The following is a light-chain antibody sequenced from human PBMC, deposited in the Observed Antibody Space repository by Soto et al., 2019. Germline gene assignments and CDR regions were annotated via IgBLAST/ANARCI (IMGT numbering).Light chain of an antibody. CDR2: NNN. Sequence: QSVLTQPPSASGTPGQRVTISCCGSSSNIGRNTVTWYQQVPGTAPKLLISNNNQRPSGVPDRFSASKSGTSASLAISGLRSEDETDYHCATWDDGLNAWVFGGGTKLTVL. V-gene: IGLV1-44*01. CDR1: SSNIGRNT. CDR3: ATWDDGLNAWV. J-gene: IGLJ3*02.